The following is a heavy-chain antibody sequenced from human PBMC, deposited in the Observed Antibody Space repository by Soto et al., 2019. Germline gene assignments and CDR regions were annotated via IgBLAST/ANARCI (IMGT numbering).Heavy chain of an antibody. CDR2: INAGNGNT. J-gene: IGHJ4*02. CDR3: ARGPGGPDGPGDY. V-gene: IGHV1-3*01. Sequence: QVKLVQSGAEVKKPGASVKVSGKASGYTFTSYAMHWVRQAPGQRLEWMGWINAGNGNTKYSQKFQGRVTITRDTSASTAYMELSSLRSEDTAVYYCARGPGGPDGPGDYWGQGTLVTVSS. CDR1: GYTFTSYA. D-gene: IGHD2-15*01.